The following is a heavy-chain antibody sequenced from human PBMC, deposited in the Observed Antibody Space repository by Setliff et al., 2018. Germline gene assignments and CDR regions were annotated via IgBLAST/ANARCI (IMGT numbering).Heavy chain of an antibody. CDR1: GFTFSNYY. Sequence: GGSLRLSCAASGFTFSNYYMTWIRQAPGKGLEWISYIHDSGNPTYYADSVKGRFTISRDNAKNSLYLQMNSLRAEDTAVYYCAREGEYYYDSSGYSGFGDYWGQGTLVTVSS. J-gene: IGHJ4*02. D-gene: IGHD3-22*01. CDR3: AREGEYYYDSSGYSGFGDY. V-gene: IGHV3-11*04. CDR2: IHDSGNPT.